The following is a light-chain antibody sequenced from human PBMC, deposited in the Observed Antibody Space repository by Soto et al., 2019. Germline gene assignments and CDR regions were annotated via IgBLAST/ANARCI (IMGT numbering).Light chain of an antibody. CDR1: SSDVGGYNY. CDR3: SSYTSSSTQV. Sequence: QSALTQPASVSGSPGQSITISCTGTSSDVGGYNYVSWYQQHPGKAPKGIIYEVSHRPSGSSNRFSGSRSVNTASLTISGLKAEDEADYYCSSYTSSSTQVFGTGTKLTVL. CDR2: EVS. J-gene: IGLJ1*01. V-gene: IGLV2-14*01.